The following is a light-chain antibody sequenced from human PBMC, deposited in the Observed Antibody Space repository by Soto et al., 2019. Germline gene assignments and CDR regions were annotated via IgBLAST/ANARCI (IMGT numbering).Light chain of an antibody. CDR1: QSVSSH. CDR2: GAS. CDR3: QQYDSSPRT. Sequence: EVVLTQSPATLSLSPGDRATLSCRASQSVSSHFAWYQQKPGQAPRLLIYGASNRATGIPDRFSGSGSGTDFTLTISRLEPEDFAVYYCQQYDSSPRTFGQGTKVDIK. V-gene: IGKV3-20*01. J-gene: IGKJ1*01.